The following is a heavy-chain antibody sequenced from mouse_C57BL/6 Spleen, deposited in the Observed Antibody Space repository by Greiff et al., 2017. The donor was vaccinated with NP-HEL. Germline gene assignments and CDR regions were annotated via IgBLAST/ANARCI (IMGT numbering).Heavy chain of an antibody. CDR3: ARGGLTGAMDY. V-gene: IGHV5-17*01. D-gene: IGHD2-4*01. CDR2: ISSGSSTI. CDR1: GFTFSDYG. Sequence: EVQRVESGGGLVKPGGSLKLSCAASGFTFSDYGMHWVRQAPEKGLEWVAYISSGSSTIYYADTVKGRFTISRDNAKNTLFLQMTSRRSEDTAMYYCARGGLTGAMDYWGQGTSVTVSS. J-gene: IGHJ4*01.